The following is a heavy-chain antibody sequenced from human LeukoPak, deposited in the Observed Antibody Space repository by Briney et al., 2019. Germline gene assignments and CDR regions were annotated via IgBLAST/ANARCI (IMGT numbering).Heavy chain of an antibody. CDR3: VRDDYLGY. CDR1: GFPFSNYA. D-gene: IGHD3-16*01. CDR2: ISGGGTAT. Sequence: GSLRLSCAASGFPFSNYAMTWVRQAPGRGLEWVSVISGGGTATYYADSVKGRLTISRDNARSSVYLQMNSLTAEDTAVYYCVRDDYLGYWGRGTLVTVSS. J-gene: IGHJ1*01. V-gene: IGHV3-23*01.